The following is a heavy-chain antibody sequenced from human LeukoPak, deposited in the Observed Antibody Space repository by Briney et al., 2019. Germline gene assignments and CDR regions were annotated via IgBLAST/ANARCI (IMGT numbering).Heavy chain of an antibody. D-gene: IGHD2/OR15-2a*01. CDR3: ARDFVLVLPAPLYHYYYYMDV. CDR2: IYDSGST. CDR1: GGSISSYH. Sequence: SETLSLTCTVSGGSISSYHWSWIRQPAGKGLEWIGRIYDSGSTNYDPSLKSRVTMSVDTSKNQVSLRLRSVTAADTAVYYCARDFVLVLPAPLYHYYYYMDVWGKGTTVTVSS. V-gene: IGHV4-4*07. J-gene: IGHJ6*03.